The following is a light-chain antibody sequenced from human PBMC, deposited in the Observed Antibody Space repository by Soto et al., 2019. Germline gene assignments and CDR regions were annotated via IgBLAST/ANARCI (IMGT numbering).Light chain of an antibody. CDR1: QSVSSN. Sequence: EIVMTQSPATLSVSPGERATLSCRASQSVSSNLAWCQQKPGQAPRVIMYGASRRATGIPDRFSGGGSGTDFTLTISRLEPEDFAVYFCQQYAGPPTTFGQGTLLEIK. J-gene: IGKJ5*01. CDR2: GAS. CDR3: QQYAGPPTT. V-gene: IGKV3-20*01.